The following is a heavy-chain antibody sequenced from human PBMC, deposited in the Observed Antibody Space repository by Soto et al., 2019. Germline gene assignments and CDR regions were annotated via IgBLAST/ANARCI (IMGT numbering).Heavy chain of an antibody. CDR1: GGTFSSYS. Sequence: QVQLVQSGAEVKKPGSSVKVSCKASGGTFSSYSINWVRQAPGQGLEWMGGIIPILGTANYAQKFQCRVTITADESTSRASMELSSLSSEDTAVYYCARAGGRHSGGIDYWGQGTLVTVSS. J-gene: IGHJ4*02. CDR2: IIPILGTA. D-gene: IGHD1-26*01. CDR3: ARAGGRHSGGIDY. V-gene: IGHV1-69*01.